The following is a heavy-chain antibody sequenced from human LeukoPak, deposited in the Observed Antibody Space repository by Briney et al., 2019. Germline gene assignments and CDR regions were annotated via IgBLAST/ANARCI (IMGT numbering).Heavy chain of an antibody. J-gene: IGHJ4*02. D-gene: IGHD3-22*01. CDR1: GGSISSGGYS. CDR3: ARADGDYYDSSGFGY. CDR2: IYHSGST. V-gene: IGHV4-30-2*01. Sequence: SQTLTLTCAVSGGSISSGGYSWSWIRQPPGKGLEWIGYIYHSGSTYYNPSLKSRVTISVDRSKNQFSLKLSSVTAADTAVYYCARADGDYYDSSGFGYWGQETLVTVSS.